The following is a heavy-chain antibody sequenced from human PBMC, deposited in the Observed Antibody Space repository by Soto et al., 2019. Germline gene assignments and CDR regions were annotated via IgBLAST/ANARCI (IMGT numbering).Heavy chain of an antibody. CDR3: ARKDKSGYFNWFDP. J-gene: IGHJ5*02. V-gene: IGHV5-51*01. Sequence: PVESLKISCRTSGYRFTSYWIAWVRQMSGKGLEWMGIIFPSDSDTRYSPSFQGQVTISADRSTSTVFLQWASLKASDTAVYFCARKDKSGYFNWFDPWGQGTLVTVSS. D-gene: IGHD3-22*01. CDR2: IFPSDSDT. CDR1: GYRFTSYW.